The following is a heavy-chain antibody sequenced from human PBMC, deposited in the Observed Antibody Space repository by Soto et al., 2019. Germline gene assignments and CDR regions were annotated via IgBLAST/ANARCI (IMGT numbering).Heavy chain of an antibody. CDR1: GFTFSSYA. V-gene: IGHV3-23*01. Sequence: GGSLRLSCAASGFTFSSYAMSWVRQAPGKGLEWVSAISGSGGSTYYADSVKGRFTISRDNSKNTLYLQMNSLRAEDTAVYYCASTDFIGIVVVPAAISFDYWGQGTLVTVS. J-gene: IGHJ4*02. D-gene: IGHD2-2*01. CDR2: ISGSGGST. CDR3: ASTDFIGIVVVPAAISFDY.